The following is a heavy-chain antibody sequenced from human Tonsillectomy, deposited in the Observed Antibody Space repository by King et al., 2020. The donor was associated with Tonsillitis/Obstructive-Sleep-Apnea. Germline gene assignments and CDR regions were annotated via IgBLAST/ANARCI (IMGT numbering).Heavy chain of an antibody. CDR3: ARAVAAPDNWFDP. CDR2: IDSSSSYT. D-gene: IGHD6-13*01. J-gene: IGHJ5*02. CDR1: GFTFSDYY. Sequence: QVQLVQSGGGLVKPGGSLRLSRAASGFTFSDYYMSWIRQAPGEGLEGLSIIDSSSSYTTYADSVKGRFTISRDNVKNSLYLQINSLRAEDTAVYYCARAVAAPDNWFDPWGQGTLVTVSS. V-gene: IGHV3-11*05.